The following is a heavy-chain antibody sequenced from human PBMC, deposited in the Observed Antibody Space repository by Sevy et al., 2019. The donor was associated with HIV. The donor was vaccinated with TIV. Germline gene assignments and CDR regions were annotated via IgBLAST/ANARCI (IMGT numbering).Heavy chain of an antibody. D-gene: IGHD2-15*01. Sequence: GGSLRLSCVASGFTFSSYNFNWVRQAPGMGLELISFINSGSTIISHADSVKGRFTISRDSVKKSVYLQMNSLRVEDTAVYYCARDGGYSDYGMDLWGQGTTVTVSS. V-gene: IGHV3-48*01. J-gene: IGHJ6*02. CDR1: GFTFSSYN. CDR3: ARDGGYSDYGMDL. CDR2: INSGSTII.